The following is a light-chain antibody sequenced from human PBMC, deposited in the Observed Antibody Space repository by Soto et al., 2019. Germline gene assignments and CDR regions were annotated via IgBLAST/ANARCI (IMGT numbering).Light chain of an antibody. J-gene: IGKJ1*01. V-gene: IGKV1-5*03. CDR2: KAS. CDR3: QHYNSYSEA. CDR1: QTISSW. Sequence: SQMTQSPSTLSGSVGDRITITCLASQTISSWLAWYQHKPGKAPNLLIYKASTLKSGVPSRFSGSGSGTEFTLTISSLQPDDFATYYCQHYNSYSEAFGQGTKVDIK.